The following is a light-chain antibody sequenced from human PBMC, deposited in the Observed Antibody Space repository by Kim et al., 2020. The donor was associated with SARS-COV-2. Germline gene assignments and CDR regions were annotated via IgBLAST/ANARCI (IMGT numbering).Light chain of an antibody. Sequence: GQRGTISCSGSRSNIGTNAVNWYQQLPGTAPKLLMYGNNQRPSGVPDRFSGSKSGTSASLAISGLQSEDEADYYCGAWDDSLNGWVFGGGTKLTVL. CDR3: GAWDDSLNGWV. CDR2: GNN. CDR1: RSNIGTNA. J-gene: IGLJ3*02. V-gene: IGLV1-44*01.